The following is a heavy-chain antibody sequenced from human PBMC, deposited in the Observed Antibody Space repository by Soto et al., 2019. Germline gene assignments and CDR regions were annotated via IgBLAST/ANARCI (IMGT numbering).Heavy chain of an antibody. CDR3: ARGLVDLRYSGYEHYYYYYYMDV. D-gene: IGHD5-12*01. Sequence: GGSLRLSCAASGFTFSSYSMNWVRQAPGKGLEWVSSISSSSSYIYYADSVKGRFTISRDNAKNSLYLQMNSLRAEDTAVYYCARGLVDLRYSGYEHYYYYYYMDVWGKGTTVTVSS. CDR1: GFTFSSYS. V-gene: IGHV3-21*01. CDR2: ISSSSSYI. J-gene: IGHJ6*03.